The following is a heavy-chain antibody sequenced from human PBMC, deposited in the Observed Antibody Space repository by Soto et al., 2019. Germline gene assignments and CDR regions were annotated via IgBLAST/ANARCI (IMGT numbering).Heavy chain of an antibody. D-gene: IGHD1-26*01. Sequence: PSETLSLTCTVAGGSITSGAYYWSWIRQHPGKGLEWVGYIDDSGSTQYNPSLKSRLAISVDTSTNQFSLKLSSVTAADTAVYYCARDRGATYYRHFGGFDIWGQGTMVTVSS. CDR2: IDDSGST. V-gene: IGHV4-31*03. CDR3: ARDRGATYYRHFGGFDI. J-gene: IGHJ3*02. CDR1: GGSITSGAYY.